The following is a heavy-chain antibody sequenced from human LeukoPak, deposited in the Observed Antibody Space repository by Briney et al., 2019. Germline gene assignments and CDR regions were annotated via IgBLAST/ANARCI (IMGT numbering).Heavy chain of an antibody. V-gene: IGHV3-23*01. Sequence: PGGSLRLSCLTSGFTFSTNAMSWVRQAPGKGLEWISGISGSGANTYYADSVTGRFTISRDNSRNTLYLQMNSLGGDDTAVYYCAKDVGKWESLHFFDYWGQGTLVTVSS. D-gene: IGHD1-26*01. CDR1: GFTFSTNA. CDR2: ISGSGANT. J-gene: IGHJ4*02. CDR3: AKDVGKWESLHFFDY.